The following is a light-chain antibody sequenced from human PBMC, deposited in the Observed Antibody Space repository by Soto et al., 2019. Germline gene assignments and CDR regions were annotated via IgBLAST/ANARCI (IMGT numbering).Light chain of an antibody. J-gene: IGLJ2*01. Sequence: QSLLTQPPSASGTPGQRVTISCSGSSSNIGSYYVYWYQQLPGTAPKLLIYRNNQRPSGVPDRFSGSKSGTSASLAISGLRSEDEADYYCAAWDDSLSGVVFGGGTKVTVL. CDR2: RNN. V-gene: IGLV1-47*01. CDR1: SSNIGSYY. CDR3: AAWDDSLSGVV.